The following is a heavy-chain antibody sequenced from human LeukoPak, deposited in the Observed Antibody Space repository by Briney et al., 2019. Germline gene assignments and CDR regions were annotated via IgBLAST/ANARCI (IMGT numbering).Heavy chain of an antibody. D-gene: IGHD4-11*01. Sequence: SETLSLTCIVSGGSISSGSYYWSWIRQPAGKGLEWIGRIYTSGSTNYNPSLKSRATISVDTSKNQFSLKLSSVTAADTAVYYCARDFSSNYVGWFDPWGQGTLVTVSS. CDR3: ARDFSSNYVGWFDP. V-gene: IGHV4-61*02. J-gene: IGHJ5*02. CDR2: IYTSGST. CDR1: GGSISSGSYY.